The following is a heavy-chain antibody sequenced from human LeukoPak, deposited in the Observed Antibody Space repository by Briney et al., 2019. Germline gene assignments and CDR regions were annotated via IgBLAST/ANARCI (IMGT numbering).Heavy chain of an antibody. CDR3: TTLRLTASDS. J-gene: IGHJ5*02. V-gene: IGHV3-15*01. CDR2: IKSRGDGGTI. Sequence: GGSLRLSCEAAGFTFSNAWMSWVRQAPGKGLEWVGRIKSRGDGGTIDYAEPVKGRFIISRDDSRNTLYLQMNNLKIEDTAMYYCTTLRLTASDSWGQGTRVSVFS. CDR1: GFTFSNAW. D-gene: IGHD5-18*01.